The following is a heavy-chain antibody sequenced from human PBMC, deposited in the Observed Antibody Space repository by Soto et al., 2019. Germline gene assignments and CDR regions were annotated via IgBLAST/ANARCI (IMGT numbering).Heavy chain of an antibody. V-gene: IGHV1-3*01. CDR2: INAGNGNT. Sequence: ASVKVSCKASGYTFTNYAMHWVRQAPGQQLEWMGWINAGNGNTKYSETFQGRATITRDTSANTAYMELSSLRSEDTAVYYCARVYCSITTCYGYYATDVWGQGTTVTVSS. J-gene: IGHJ6*02. CDR3: ARVYCSITTCYGYYATDV. D-gene: IGHD2-2*01. CDR1: GYTFTNYA.